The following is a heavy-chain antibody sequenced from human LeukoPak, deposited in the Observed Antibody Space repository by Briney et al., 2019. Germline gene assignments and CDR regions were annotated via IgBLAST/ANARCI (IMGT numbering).Heavy chain of an antibody. J-gene: IGHJ4*02. D-gene: IGHD1-26*01. CDR3: ARARSVGATTFGFDY. Sequence: ASVKVSCKASGYTFTSYGISWVRQAPGQGLEWMGWISAYNGNTNYAQKLQGRVTMTTDTSTSTAYMELSSLRSEDTAVYYCARARSVGATTFGFDYWGQGTLVTVSS. CDR1: GYTFTSYG. CDR2: ISAYNGNT. V-gene: IGHV1-18*01.